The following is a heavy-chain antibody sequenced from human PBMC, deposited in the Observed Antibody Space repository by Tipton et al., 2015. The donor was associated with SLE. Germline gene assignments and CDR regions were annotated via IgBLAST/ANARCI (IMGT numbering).Heavy chain of an antibody. J-gene: IGHJ6*03. V-gene: IGHV3-23*01. CDR1: GFTFSSYA. CDR2: ISGSGGST. D-gene: IGHD7-27*01. Sequence: ALRLSCAASGFTFSSYAMSWVRQAPGKGLEWVSVISGSGGSTYYADSVKGRFTISRDNSKNTLYLQMNSLRAEDTAVYYCAKDLLGMDYYYYYMDVWGKGTTVTVSS. CDR3: AKDLLGMDYYYYYMDV.